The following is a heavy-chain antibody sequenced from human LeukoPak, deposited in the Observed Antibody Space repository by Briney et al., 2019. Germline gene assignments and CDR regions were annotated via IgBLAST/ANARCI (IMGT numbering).Heavy chain of an antibody. CDR1: GFTFASYA. J-gene: IGHJ4*02. CDR2: VSGGGGST. Sequence: GGSLRLSCGTSGFTFASYAMSWVRQAPGKGLEWVSTVSGGGGSTWYADSVKGRFTISRGNSKNTLYLQMNSLRAEDTAVYYCATYVRGDFDYWGQGTLVTVSS. D-gene: IGHD3-10*02. V-gene: IGHV3-23*01. CDR3: ATYVRGDFDY.